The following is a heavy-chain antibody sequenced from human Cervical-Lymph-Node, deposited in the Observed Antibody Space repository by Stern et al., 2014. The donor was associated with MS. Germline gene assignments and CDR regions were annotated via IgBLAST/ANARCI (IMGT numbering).Heavy chain of an antibody. CDR2: LIPCFGAT. J-gene: IGHJ5*02. CDR1: GDTFSSYA. D-gene: IGHD4-17*01. Sequence: VQLVESGSEVKKPGSSVKVSCKPSGDTFSSYALSWVRQAPGQGLEWVGGLIPCFGATRYAQKFQGRVTITPEESTGAAFMELSNLTSDDTAVYYCALRRSDYVSWGQGTLISVSS. CDR3: ALRRSDYVS. V-gene: IGHV1-69*01.